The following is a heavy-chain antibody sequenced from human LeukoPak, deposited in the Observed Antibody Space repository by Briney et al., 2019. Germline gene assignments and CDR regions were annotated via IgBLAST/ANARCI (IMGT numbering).Heavy chain of an antibody. CDR3: ARHYPGGDYFIDY. D-gene: IGHD4-17*01. V-gene: IGHV5-51*01. J-gene: IGHJ4*02. CDR2: IYPDDSDT. Sequence: GESLKISCKGSGYSFTSCWIGWVRQMPGKGLEWVGIIYPDDSDTRYSPSFQDQVIISADKSISTAYLQWSSLKASDTAMYYCARHYPGGDYFIDYWGQGTLVTVSS. CDR1: GYSFTSCW.